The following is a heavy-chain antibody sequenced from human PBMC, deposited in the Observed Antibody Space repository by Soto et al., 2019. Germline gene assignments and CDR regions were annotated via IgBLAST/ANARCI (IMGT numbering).Heavy chain of an antibody. J-gene: IGHJ4*01. CDR3: ARGKQECGRIFDY. V-gene: IGHV6-1*01. D-gene: IGHD1-26*01. CDR2: TYYRSKWHY. CDR1: VDSVSSNSAG. Sequence: SRTLSLTCAITVDSVSSNSAGCSCVRQSPSRGLEWRGRTYYRSKWHYENAVSVRGRITINPDTSKTQYSLQLHSVTPAGTAVYFCARGKQECGRIFDYWGQGTLVTVSS.